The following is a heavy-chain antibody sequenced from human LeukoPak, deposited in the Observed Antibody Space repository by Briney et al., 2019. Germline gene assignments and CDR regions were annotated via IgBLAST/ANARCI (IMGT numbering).Heavy chain of an antibody. J-gene: IGHJ4*02. V-gene: IGHV1-69*04. D-gene: IGHD6-13*01. CDR1: GGTFSSYA. CDR3: ARGYHSSNFDY. Sequence: SVKVSCKASGGTFSSYAISWVRQAPGQGLEWMGRIIPILGIANYAQKFQGRVTITADKSTSTAYMELSSLRSEDTAVYYCARGYHSSNFDYWGQRTLVTLSS. CDR2: IIPILGIA.